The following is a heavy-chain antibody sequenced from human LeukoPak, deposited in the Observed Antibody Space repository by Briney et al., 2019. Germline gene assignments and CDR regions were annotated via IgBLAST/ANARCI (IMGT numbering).Heavy chain of an antibody. CDR1: GFTFTSYA. Sequence: GGSLRLSCSASGFTFTSYAMHWVRQAPGKGLEYVSSISSNGGNTYYADSVKGRFTISRDNSTNTQYLQMSSLRAETTAVYYCVKGDCSSTSCYNWFDRWSQPTLVTV. V-gene: IGHV3-64D*06. D-gene: IGHD2-2*01. CDR3: VKGDCSSTSCYNWFDR. CDR2: ISSNGGNT. J-gene: IGHJ5*02.